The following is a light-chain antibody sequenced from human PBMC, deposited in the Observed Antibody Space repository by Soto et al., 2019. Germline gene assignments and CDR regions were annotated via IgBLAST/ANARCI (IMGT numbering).Light chain of an antibody. V-gene: IGKV3-11*01. Sequence: EIVLTQSPATLSLSPGERATLSCRASQSVSSYLAWYQQKPGQAPRLLIYDASNRATGIPARFSGSGSGTDFTLTISSLEPEDFVVYYCQQRSNFTFGGGTKVDIK. CDR3: QQRSNFT. CDR1: QSVSSY. J-gene: IGKJ4*01. CDR2: DAS.